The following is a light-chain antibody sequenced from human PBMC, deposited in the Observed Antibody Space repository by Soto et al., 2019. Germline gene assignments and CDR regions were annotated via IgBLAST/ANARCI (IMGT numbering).Light chain of an antibody. CDR1: QSISTW. J-gene: IGKJ4*02. CDR3: QQYNSSPLT. CDR2: EAS. Sequence: DIQMTQSPSTLSASVGDRVTITCRANQSISTWLAWYQQKPGKAPKLLIYEASTLESGVPSRFGAGGSGAAFTLIISSLQPDDFATYYCQQYNSSPLTFGGGTKVEIK. V-gene: IGKV1-5*01.